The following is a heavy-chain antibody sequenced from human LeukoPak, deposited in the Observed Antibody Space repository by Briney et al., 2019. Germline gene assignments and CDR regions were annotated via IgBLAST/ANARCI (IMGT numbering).Heavy chain of an antibody. D-gene: IGHD2-15*01. V-gene: IGHV4-34*01. J-gene: IGHJ4*02. CDR3: AAVVAATWIDY. Sequence: SETLSLTCAVYGGSFSGYYWSWIRQPPGKGLEWIGSIYYSGSTYYNPSLKSRVTISVDTSKNQFSLKLSSVTAADTAVYYCAAVVAATWIDYWGQGTLVTVSS. CDR2: IYYSGST. CDR1: GGSFSGYY.